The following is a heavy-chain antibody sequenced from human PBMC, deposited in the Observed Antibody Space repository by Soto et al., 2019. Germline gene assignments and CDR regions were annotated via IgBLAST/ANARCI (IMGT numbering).Heavy chain of an antibody. CDR2: ISYDASTK. CDR1: GFTFGSYG. CDR3: AKRKPGMDY. V-gene: IGHV3-30*18. J-gene: IGHJ4*02. Sequence: VQLVESGGGVVQPGRSLRLSCAASGFTFGSYGMHWVRQAPGKGLEWVAVISYDASTKYYADSVKGRFTISRDNSKNTLYLQMSSLRDEDTAVYYCAKRKPGMDYWGQGTLVTVSS.